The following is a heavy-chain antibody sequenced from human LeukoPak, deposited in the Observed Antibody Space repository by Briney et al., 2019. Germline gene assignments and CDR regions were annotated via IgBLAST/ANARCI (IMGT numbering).Heavy chain of an antibody. V-gene: IGHV1-46*01. Sequence: GASVKVSCKASGYTFTSYYMHWVRQAPGQGLEWMRIINPSGGSTSYAQKFQGRVTVTRDTSTSTVYMELSSLRSEDTAVYYCARGSRGVVPAATFDYWGQGTLVTVSS. CDR1: GYTFTSYY. D-gene: IGHD2-2*01. J-gene: IGHJ4*02. CDR2: INPSGGST. CDR3: ARGSRGVVPAATFDY.